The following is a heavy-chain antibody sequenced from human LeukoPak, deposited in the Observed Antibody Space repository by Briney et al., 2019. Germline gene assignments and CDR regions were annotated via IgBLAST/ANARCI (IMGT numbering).Heavy chain of an antibody. CDR1: GFTFSSHD. J-gene: IGHJ5*02. D-gene: IGHD1-1*01. CDR3: AKSTGTAETNWFDP. CDR2: ISYDGSNK. V-gene: IGHV3-30*18. Sequence: GGSLRLSCLGSGFTFSSHDMHWVRQAPGKGLEWVAVISYDGSNKYYADSVKGRFTISRDNSKNTLYLQMNSLRAEDTAVYYCAKSTGTAETNWFDPWGQGTLVTVSS.